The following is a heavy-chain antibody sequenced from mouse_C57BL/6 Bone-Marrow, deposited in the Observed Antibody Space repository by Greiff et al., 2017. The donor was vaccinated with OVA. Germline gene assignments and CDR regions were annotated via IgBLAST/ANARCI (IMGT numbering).Heavy chain of an antibody. V-gene: IGHV8-12*01. CDR2: IYWDDDK. D-gene: IGHD1-1*01. CDR3: ARNPDYYGSSYGFAY. CDR1: GFSLSTSGMG. Sequence: QVTLKECGPGILQSSQTLSLTCSFSGFSLSTSGMGVSWIRQPSGKGLEWLAHIYWDDDKRYNPSLKSRLTISKDTSRNQVFLKITSVDTADTATYYCARNPDYYGSSYGFAYWGQGTLVTVSA. J-gene: IGHJ3*01.